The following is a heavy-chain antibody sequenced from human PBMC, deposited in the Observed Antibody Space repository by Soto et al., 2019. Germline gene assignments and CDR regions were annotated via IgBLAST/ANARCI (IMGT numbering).Heavy chain of an antibody. V-gene: IGHV4-34*01. CDR1: GGSFRGIY. CDR3: ARAHYFRGGRHHPFDS. CDR2: KSHGEIT. Sequence: SETLSLTCAVSGGSFRGIYWSWSVRSPGKQPEGMGHKSHGEITNYSPSLQSPVSITVDTSKSHFSLKLSSVTAADTAVYYCARAHYFRGGRHHPFDSWGQGTLVTVSS. J-gene: IGHJ4*02. D-gene: IGHD2-15*01.